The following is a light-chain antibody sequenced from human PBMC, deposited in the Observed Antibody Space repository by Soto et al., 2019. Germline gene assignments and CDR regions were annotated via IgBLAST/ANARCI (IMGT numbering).Light chain of an antibody. CDR1: QGINNH. CDR2: ATY. V-gene: IGKV1-17*03. CDR3: LQHNSYPIT. J-gene: IGKJ5*01. Sequence: IQMAQSPSAMCASVGDRLTINCWASQGINNHLVWYQQRPGEAPKRLIFATYNLQSGVPPRFSGSGSGTEFTLTISGLQPEDFAIYYCLQHNSYPITLGQGTRLEIK.